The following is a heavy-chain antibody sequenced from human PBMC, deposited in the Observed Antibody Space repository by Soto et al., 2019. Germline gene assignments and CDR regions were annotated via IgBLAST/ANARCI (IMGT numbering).Heavy chain of an antibody. D-gene: IGHD2-21*02. V-gene: IGHV1-46*01. Sequence: GASVKVSCKASGYTFTSYYMHWVRQAPGQGLEWMGIINPSGGSTSYAQKFQGRVTMTRDTSTSTVYMELSSLRSEDTAVYYCARDPSYCGGDCYSHFDYWGQGTRGTSPQ. J-gene: IGHJ4*02. CDR1: GYTFTSYY. CDR3: ARDPSYCGGDCYSHFDY. CDR2: INPSGGST.